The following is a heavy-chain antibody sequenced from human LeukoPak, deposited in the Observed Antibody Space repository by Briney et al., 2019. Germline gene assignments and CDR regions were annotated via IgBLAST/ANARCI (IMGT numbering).Heavy chain of an antibody. V-gene: IGHV3-53*01. J-gene: IGHJ6*03. CDR1: GFTVSSNY. Sequence: GGSLRLSCAASGFTVSSNYMSWVRQAPGKGLEWVSVVYSGGSRYYADSVKGRFTISRDNSKNTLYLLMNSLRAEDTAVYYCARVLSGRGSLYSYYYYMDVWGKGTTVTISS. CDR2: VYSGGSR. CDR3: ARVLSGRGSLYSYYYYMDV. D-gene: IGHD3-10*01.